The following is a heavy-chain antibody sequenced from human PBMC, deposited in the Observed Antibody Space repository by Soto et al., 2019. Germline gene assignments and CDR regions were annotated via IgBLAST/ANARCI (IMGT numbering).Heavy chain of an antibody. Sequence: ASVKVSCKASGYTFTSYAMHWVRQAPGQRLEWMGWINAGNGNTKYSQKFQGRVTITRDTSASTAYMELSSLRSEDTAVYFCARQEDSSTYYRAYYFDYWGQGTLVTVSS. CDR1: GYTFTSYA. D-gene: IGHD6-19*01. V-gene: IGHV1-3*01. J-gene: IGHJ4*02. CDR3: ARQEDSSTYYRAYYFDY. CDR2: INAGNGNT.